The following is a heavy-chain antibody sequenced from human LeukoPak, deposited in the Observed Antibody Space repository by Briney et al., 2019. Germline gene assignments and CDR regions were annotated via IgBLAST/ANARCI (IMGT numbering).Heavy chain of an antibody. V-gene: IGHV4-59*01. CDR2: IYYSGST. D-gene: IGHD5-12*01. J-gene: IGHJ4*02. CDR3: AGERRDGYNYY. Sequence: SETLSLTCTVSGGSISSYYWSWIRQPPGKGLEWIGYIYYSGSTNYNPSLKSQVTISVDTSKNQFSLKLSSVTAADTAVYYCAGERRDGYNYYWGQGTLVTVSS. CDR1: GGSISSYY.